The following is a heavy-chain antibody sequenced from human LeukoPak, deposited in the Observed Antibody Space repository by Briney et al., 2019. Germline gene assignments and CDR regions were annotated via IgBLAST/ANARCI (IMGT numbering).Heavy chain of an antibody. CDR2: IGGSASTT. V-gene: IGHV3-23*01. Sequence: GGSLRLSCAASGFTFSSHAMSWVRQAPGKGLEWVSAIGGSASTTYYSPSVKGRFTDSRDNSQNTLYLQMNSLRAEDTAVYYCAKDKGFSYGFDYWGQGTQVTVSS. CDR3: AKDKGFSYGFDY. CDR1: GFTFSSHA. D-gene: IGHD5-18*01. J-gene: IGHJ4*02.